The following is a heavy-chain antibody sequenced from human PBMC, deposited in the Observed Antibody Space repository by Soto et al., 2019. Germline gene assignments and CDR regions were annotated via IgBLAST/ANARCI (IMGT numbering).Heavy chain of an antibody. D-gene: IGHD6-19*01. CDR2: INAGNGNT. J-gene: IGHJ6*02. CDR1: GYTFTSYA. V-gene: IGHV1-3*01. Sequence: ASVKVSRKASGYTFTSYAMPWVRQAPGQRLEWMGWINAGNGNTKYSQKFQDTLTITRDTSENTAYMVLSSLRFEDTAVYYSSTPTAPYSSGWWVADCYYCGMDVWGQGTTGSLS. CDR3: STPTAPYSSGWWVADCYYCGMDV.